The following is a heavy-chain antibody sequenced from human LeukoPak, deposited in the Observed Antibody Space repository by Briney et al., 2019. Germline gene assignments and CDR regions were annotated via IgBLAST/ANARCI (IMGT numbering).Heavy chain of an antibody. D-gene: IGHD6-19*01. V-gene: IGHV3-33*01. CDR1: GFTFSSYG. CDR3: ARDHSSGWYSDYFDY. Sequence: GRSLRLSCAASGFTFSSYGMHWVRQAPGKGMEWLAVIWYDGSNKYYADSVKGRFTISRDNSKNTLYLQMNSLRAEDTAVYYCARDHSSGWYSDYFDYWGQGTLVTVSS. J-gene: IGHJ4*02. CDR2: IWYDGSNK.